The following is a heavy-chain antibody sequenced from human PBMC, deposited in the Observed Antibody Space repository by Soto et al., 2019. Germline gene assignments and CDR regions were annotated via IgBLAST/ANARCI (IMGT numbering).Heavy chain of an antibody. D-gene: IGHD3-22*01. CDR2: IDPSDSYT. Sequence: PGESLKISCKGSGYSFTSYWINWVRQMPGKGLEWMGRIDPSDSYTNYSPSFQGHVTISADKSISTAYLQWSSLKASDTAMYYCARRARYYYDSSGYSITGGYYGMDVWGQGTTVTVSS. CDR3: ARRARYYYDSSGYSITGGYYGMDV. J-gene: IGHJ6*02. CDR1: GYSFTSYW. V-gene: IGHV5-10-1*01.